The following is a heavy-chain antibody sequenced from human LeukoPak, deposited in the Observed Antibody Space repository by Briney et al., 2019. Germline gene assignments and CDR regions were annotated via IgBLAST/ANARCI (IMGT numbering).Heavy chain of an antibody. CDR3: ARFGMDAAIDC. D-gene: IGHD2-15*01. Sequence: PGGSLRLSCAASGLTFSGYWMSWVRQAPGKGLEWVATIKQDASEKTYVDSVEGRFTSSRDNAKSSLFLQMDSLRAEDTAVYYCARFGMDAAIDCWGQGTLVTVSS. V-gene: IGHV3-7*01. CDR1: GLTFSGYW. CDR2: IKQDASEK. J-gene: IGHJ4*02.